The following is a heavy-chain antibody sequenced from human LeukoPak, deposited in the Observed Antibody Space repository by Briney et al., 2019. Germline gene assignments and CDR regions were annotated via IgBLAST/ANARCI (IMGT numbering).Heavy chain of an antibody. Sequence: SVKVSCKASGGTFSSYAISWVRQAPGQGLEWMGRIIPILGIANYAQKFQGRVTITADKSTSTAYMELSSLRSEDTAVYYCARAVTSGSYQEGYFDYWGQGTLVTVSS. CDR3: ARAVTSGSYQEGYFDY. J-gene: IGHJ4*02. V-gene: IGHV1-69*04. D-gene: IGHD3-10*01. CDR1: GGTFSSYA. CDR2: IIPILGIA.